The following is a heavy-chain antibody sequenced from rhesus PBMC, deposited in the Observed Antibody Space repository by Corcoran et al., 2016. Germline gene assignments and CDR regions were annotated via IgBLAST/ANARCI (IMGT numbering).Heavy chain of an antibody. J-gene: IGHJ4*01. CDR2: IYGSSTST. Sequence: QVQLQESGPGVVKPSETLSLTCAVSGGSISDSYRWSWIRQPPGKGLEWIGYIYGSSTSTNYNPSLKSRGTISKDTSKNQFSLKLRSVTAADTAVYYCARDPRGAAALFWGQGVLVTVSS. CDR3: ARDPRGAAALF. V-gene: IGHV4S10*01. D-gene: IGHD6-25*01. CDR1: GGSISDSYR.